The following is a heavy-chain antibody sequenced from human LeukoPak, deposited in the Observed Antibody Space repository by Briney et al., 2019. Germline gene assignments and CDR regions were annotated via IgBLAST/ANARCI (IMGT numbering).Heavy chain of an antibody. CDR1: GGSISSGGYY. J-gene: IGHJ6*02. Sequence: SQTLSLTCTVSGGSISSGGYYWSWIRQPPGKGLEWIGYIYYSGSTYYNPSLKSRVTISVDTSKNQFSLKLSSVTAADTAVYYCARDHWLKSSNKWFYYGMDVWGPGTTVTVSS. V-gene: IGHV4-30-4*01. CDR3: ARDHWLKSSNKWFYYGMDV. CDR2: IYYSGST. D-gene: IGHD3-22*01.